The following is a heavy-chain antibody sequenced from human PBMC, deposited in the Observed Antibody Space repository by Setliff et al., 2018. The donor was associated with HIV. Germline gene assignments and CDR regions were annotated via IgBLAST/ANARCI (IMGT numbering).Heavy chain of an antibody. CDR2: ISFDGSNK. Sequence: GESLKISCAASGFTFSSYAIHWVRQAPGKGLEWVAVISFDGSNKYYADSVKGRFTISRDNSKNMMYLQMNSLRVEDTALYYCAKDAITIVRGHYYYMDVWGKGTTVTVS. J-gene: IGHJ6*03. CDR1: GFTFSSYA. CDR3: AKDAITIVRGHYYYMDV. D-gene: IGHD3-10*01. V-gene: IGHV3-30*18.